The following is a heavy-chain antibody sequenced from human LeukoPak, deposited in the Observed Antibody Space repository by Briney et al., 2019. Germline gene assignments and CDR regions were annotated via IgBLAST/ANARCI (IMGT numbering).Heavy chain of an antibody. CDR3: ARDSGYCSSTGCYYFDY. J-gene: IGHJ4*02. Sequence: SVKVSCKASGGTFSSYAISWVRQAPGQGLEWMGGIIPIFGTANYAQKFQGRVTITADESTSTAYMELSSLRSEDTAVYYCARDSGYCSSTGCYYFDYWGQGTLVTVSS. CDR2: IIPIFGTA. V-gene: IGHV1-69*13. CDR1: GGTFSSYA. D-gene: IGHD2-2*01.